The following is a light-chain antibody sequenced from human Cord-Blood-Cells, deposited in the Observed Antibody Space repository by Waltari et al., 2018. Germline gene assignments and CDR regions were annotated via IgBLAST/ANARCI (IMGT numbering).Light chain of an antibody. CDR3: QVWDSSSDHRV. CDR2: YDS. V-gene: IGLV3-21*04. Sequence: SYVLTQPPSVSVAPGTTARITCGGNNIGSKSVHWYQQKPGQAPVLVIYYDSDRPSGIPERFSGSNSGNTATLTISRVEAGDEAVYYCQVWDSSSDHRVFGGGTKLTVL. J-gene: IGLJ3*02. CDR1: NIGSKS.